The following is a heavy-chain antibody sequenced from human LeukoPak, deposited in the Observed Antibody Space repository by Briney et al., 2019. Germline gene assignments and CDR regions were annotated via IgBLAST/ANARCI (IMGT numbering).Heavy chain of an antibody. V-gene: IGHV3-21*01. Sequence: GGSLRLSCAASGFTFSSYSMNWVRQAPGKGLEWVSSISSSSSYIYYADSVKGRFTISRDNAKNSLYLQMNSLRAEDTAVYYCARADTSLVVRGVIFDYWGQGTLVTVSS. CDR3: ARADTSLVVRGVIFDY. CDR1: GFTFSSYS. D-gene: IGHD3-10*01. J-gene: IGHJ4*02. CDR2: ISSSSSYI.